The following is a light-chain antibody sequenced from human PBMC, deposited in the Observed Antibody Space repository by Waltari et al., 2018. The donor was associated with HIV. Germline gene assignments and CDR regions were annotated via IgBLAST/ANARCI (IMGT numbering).Light chain of an antibody. J-gene: IGKJ2*01. V-gene: IGKV4-1*01. CDR2: WAA. Sequence: DIVMTQSPDSLAVSLGERATINCKSSQSVLYSSNNKNYLAWYPQKPGQPPKLLIYWAATRESGVHDRFSGSGSGTDVTLTISSLQAGDVAVYYCQQYYSTPYTFGQGTKLEIK. CDR3: QQYYSTPYT. CDR1: QSVLYSSNNKNY.